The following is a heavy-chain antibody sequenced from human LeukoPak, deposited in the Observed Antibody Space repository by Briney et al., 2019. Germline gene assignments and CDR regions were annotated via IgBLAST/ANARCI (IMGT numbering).Heavy chain of an antibody. CDR3: ARLTMFRGVIYGTDWHSDL. V-gene: IGHV3-23*01. D-gene: IGHD3-10*01. CDR2: ISGSGGST. J-gene: IGHJ2*01. CDR1: GFTFSSYA. Sequence: GGSLRLSCAASGFTFSSYAMNWVRQAPGKGLEWVSAISGSGGSTYYADSVKGRFTISRDNAKNTLYLQMNSLRAEDTAVYYCARLTMFRGVIYGTDWHSDLWGRGTLVTVSS.